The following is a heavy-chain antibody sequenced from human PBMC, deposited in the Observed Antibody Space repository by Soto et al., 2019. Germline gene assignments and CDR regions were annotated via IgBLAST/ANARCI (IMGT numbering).Heavy chain of an antibody. CDR2: IKQDGSEK. Sequence: EVQLVESGGGLVQPGGSLRLSCAASGFTFSSYWMSWVRQAPGKGLEWVANIKQDGSEKYYVDSVKGRFTISRDNAKNSLYLQMNSLRAEDTAVYYCARLGLSSSWYRVVRSEYFQHWGQGTLVTVSS. CDR1: GFTFSSYW. D-gene: IGHD6-13*01. J-gene: IGHJ1*01. V-gene: IGHV3-7*01. CDR3: ARLGLSSSWYRVVRSEYFQH.